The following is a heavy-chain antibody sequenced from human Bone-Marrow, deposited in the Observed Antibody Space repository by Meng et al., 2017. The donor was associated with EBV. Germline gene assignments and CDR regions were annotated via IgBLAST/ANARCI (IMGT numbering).Heavy chain of an antibody. J-gene: IGHJ4*02. V-gene: IGHV4-30-4*01. D-gene: IGHD6-19*01. CDR3: ARGGAVAGTFDY. Sequence: QVQLQESGPGLGKSSQTLSLTCAVSGASISSGGYYWSWIRQPPGKGLEWIGYIYYNGSTFYNPSLKSRLTISVDTSKNQFSLKLSSVTAADTAFYYCARGGAVAGTFDYWGQGTLVTVSS. CDR1: GASISSGGYY. CDR2: IYYNGST.